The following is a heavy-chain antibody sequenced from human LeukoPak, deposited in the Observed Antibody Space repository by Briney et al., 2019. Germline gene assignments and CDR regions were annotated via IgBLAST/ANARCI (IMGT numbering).Heavy chain of an antibody. Sequence: GGSLRLSCAASGFTFSSYGMHWVRQAPGKGLEWVAVISYNGSNKYYADSVKGRFTISRDNSKNTLYLQMNSLRAEDTAVYYCAKDRRPTKTSGAIFGVPYPSPFDYWGQGTLVTVSS. CDR2: ISYNGSNK. J-gene: IGHJ4*02. CDR1: GFTFSSYG. V-gene: IGHV3-30*18. D-gene: IGHD3-3*01. CDR3: AKDRRPTKTSGAIFGVPYPSPFDY.